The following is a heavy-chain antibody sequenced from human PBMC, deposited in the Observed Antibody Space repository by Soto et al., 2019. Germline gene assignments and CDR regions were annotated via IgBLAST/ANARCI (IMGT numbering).Heavy chain of an antibody. Sequence: SETRCLTCAGSGGAISSGAYSWSWIRQPPGRGLGWSGYIDHSGTTYYNPPLKSRVTMSVDTPKNQFSLKLSSVPAADTAVYYCARDRHIVVVTAPFAYWGQRTLVTVSS. D-gene: IGHD2-21*02. J-gene: IGHJ4*02. CDR3: ARDRHIVVVTAPFAY. CDR2: IDHSGTT. V-gene: IGHV4-30-2*01. CDR1: GGAISSGAYS.